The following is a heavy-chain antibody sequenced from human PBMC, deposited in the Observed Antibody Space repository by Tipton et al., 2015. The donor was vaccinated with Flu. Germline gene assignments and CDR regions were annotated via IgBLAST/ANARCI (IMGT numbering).Heavy chain of an antibody. D-gene: IGHD2-15*01. CDR2: INPSGGST. CDR3: AKGGSLLLFAYNWFDP. CDR1: GYTFTSYY. V-gene: IGHV1-46*01. J-gene: IGHJ5*02. Sequence: QSGPEVKKPGASVKVSCKASGYTFTSYYMHWVRQAPGQGLEWMGIINPSGGSTGYAQKFQGRVTMTRDTSTSTVYMELSSLRSEDTAVYYCAKGGSLLLFAYNWFDPWGQGTLVTVSS.